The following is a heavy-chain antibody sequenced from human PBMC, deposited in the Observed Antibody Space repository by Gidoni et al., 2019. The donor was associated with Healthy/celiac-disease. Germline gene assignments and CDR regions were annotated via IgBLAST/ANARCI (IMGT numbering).Heavy chain of an antibody. J-gene: IGHJ4*02. D-gene: IGHD5-12*01. CDR2: IYYSGST. CDR3: ARLFYSEMATIGAVDY. V-gene: IGHV4-39*01. CDR1: GGSISSSSYS. Sequence: QLQLQESGPGLVKPSETLSLTCTVSGGSISSSSYSWGWIRQPPGKGLEWIGSIYYSGSTYYNPSLKSRVTISVDTSKNQFSLKLSSVTAADTAVYYCARLFYSEMATIGAVDYWGQGTLVTVSS.